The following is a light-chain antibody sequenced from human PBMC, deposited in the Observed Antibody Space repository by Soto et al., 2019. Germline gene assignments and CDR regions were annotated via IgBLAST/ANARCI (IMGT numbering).Light chain of an antibody. Sequence: EIVMTQSPATLSVSPGERATLSCRASQSVRSNLAWYQQRPGQAPRLLIYGASTRATGIPARFSGSGSGTEFTLTISSLQSEDFAVYYCKHYHHWPLTVGGGTKVDIK. CDR1: QSVRSN. V-gene: IGKV3-15*01. CDR2: GAS. CDR3: KHYHHWPLT. J-gene: IGKJ4*01.